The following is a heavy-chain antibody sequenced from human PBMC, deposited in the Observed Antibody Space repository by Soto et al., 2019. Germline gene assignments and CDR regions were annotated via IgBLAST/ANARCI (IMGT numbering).Heavy chain of an antibody. CDR1: GYTFTGYY. CDR2: INPNSGGT. D-gene: IGHD2-2*01. J-gene: IGHJ4*02. Sequence: ASVKVSCKASGYTFTGYYMHWVRQAPGQGLEWMGWINPNSGGTNYAQKFQGRVTMTRDTSISTAYMELSRLRSDDTAVYYCARDTHPDIVVVPAWGQGTLVTVSS. CDR3: ARDTHPDIVVVPA. V-gene: IGHV1-2*02.